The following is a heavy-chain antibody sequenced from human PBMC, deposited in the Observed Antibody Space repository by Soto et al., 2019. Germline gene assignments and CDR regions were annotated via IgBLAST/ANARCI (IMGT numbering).Heavy chain of an antibody. D-gene: IGHD2-15*01. CDR1: EFTFSTFA. V-gene: IGHV3-23*01. Sequence: EVQLLESGGGLVQPGGSLRLSCAASEFTFSTFAVSWVRQAPEKGLEWVSCVSSGGDDTNYADSVKGRFTMSRDNSKSTAHLQMNSRRAEDKTAEYYAKRRWTGRGPRDFDYWGQGTLVTVSS. CDR2: VSSGGDDT. J-gene: IGHJ4*02. CDR3: AKRRWTGRGPRDFDY.